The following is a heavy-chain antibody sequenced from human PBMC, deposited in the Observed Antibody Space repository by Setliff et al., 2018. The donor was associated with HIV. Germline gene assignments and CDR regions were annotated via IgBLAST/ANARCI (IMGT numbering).Heavy chain of an antibody. Sequence: SVKVSCKASGGTFSSYAIIWVRQAPGQGLEWMGGIIPMFATTNYAQKFQGRVTVTTDESTSTAYVELSSLRSEDTAVYYCARFRGSGHTAMLRPDAFDIWGQGTMVTVSS. J-gene: IGHJ3*02. CDR2: IIPMFATT. CDR3: ARFRGSGHTAMLRPDAFDI. V-gene: IGHV1-69*05. CDR1: GGTFSSYA. D-gene: IGHD5-18*01.